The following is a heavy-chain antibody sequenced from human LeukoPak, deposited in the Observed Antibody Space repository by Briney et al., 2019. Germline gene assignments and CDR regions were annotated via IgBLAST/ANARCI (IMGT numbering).Heavy chain of an antibody. Sequence: GASVKVSCKASGYTFTSYDINWVRQAPGQGLEWMGWINPNSGGTNYAQKFQGRVTMTRDTSISTAYMELSRLRSDDTAVYYCARDKGVWGNLQIPEYWGQGTLVTVSS. CDR3: ARDKGVWGNLQIPEY. CDR1: GYTFTSYD. J-gene: IGHJ4*02. CDR2: INPNSGGT. D-gene: IGHD3-16*01. V-gene: IGHV1-2*02.